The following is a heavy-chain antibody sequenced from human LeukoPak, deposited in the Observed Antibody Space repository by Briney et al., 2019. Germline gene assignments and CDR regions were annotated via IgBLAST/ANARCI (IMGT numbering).Heavy chain of an antibody. CDR1: GFTFSSYG. CDR2: IWYDGSNK. CDR3: ARGLVRSGYNYHAYGSPEQDY. V-gene: IGHV3-33*01. D-gene: IGHD5-24*01. Sequence: PGGSLRLSCAASGFTFSSYGMHWVRQAPGKGLEWVAVIWYDGSNKYYADSVKGRFTISRDNSKNTLYLQMNSLRAEDTAVYYCARGLVRSGYNYHAYGSPEQDYWGHRTL. J-gene: IGHJ4*01.